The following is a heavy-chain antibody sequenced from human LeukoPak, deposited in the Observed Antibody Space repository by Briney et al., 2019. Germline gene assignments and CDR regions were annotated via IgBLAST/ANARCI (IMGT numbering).Heavy chain of an antibody. J-gene: IGHJ4*02. CDR1: GLSLNNYA. CDR3: ARDPRTVRI. Sequence: PGGSLRLSCTASGLSLNNYAMSWVRQAPGKGLEWLSYISGNSGDINYADSVKGRFTISRDNAKNSLYLQMSSLRVEDTAVYYCARDPRTVRIWGQGTLVTVSS. V-gene: IGHV3-21*01. D-gene: IGHD1-1*01. CDR2: ISGNSGDI.